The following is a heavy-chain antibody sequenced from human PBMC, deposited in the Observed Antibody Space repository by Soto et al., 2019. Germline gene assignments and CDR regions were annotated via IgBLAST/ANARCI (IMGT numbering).Heavy chain of an antibody. CDR1: GGSFSGYY. D-gene: IGHD3-9*01. Sequence: SETLSLTCAVYGGSFSGYYWSWIRQPPGKGLEWIGEINHSGSTNYNPSLKSRVTISVDTSKNQFSLKLSSVTAADTAVYYCARGALRYFDWSTRLWGMDVWGHRTTVTVS. V-gene: IGHV4-34*01. J-gene: IGHJ6*02. CDR3: ARGALRYFDWSTRLWGMDV. CDR2: INHSGST.